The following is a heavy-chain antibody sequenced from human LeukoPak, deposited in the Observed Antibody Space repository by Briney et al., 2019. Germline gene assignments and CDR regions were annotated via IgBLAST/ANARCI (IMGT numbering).Heavy chain of an antibody. D-gene: IGHD7-27*01. CDR3: ARDSFNWGYDY. V-gene: IGHV3-66*01. CDR2: IYSGGST. CDR1: RFTFSNYW. J-gene: IGHJ4*02. Sequence: PGGSLRLSCAASRFTFSNYWMTWVRQAPGKGLEWVSVIYSGGSTYYADSVKGRFTISRDNSKNTLYLQMNSLRAEDTAVYYCARDSFNWGYDYWGQGTLVTVSS.